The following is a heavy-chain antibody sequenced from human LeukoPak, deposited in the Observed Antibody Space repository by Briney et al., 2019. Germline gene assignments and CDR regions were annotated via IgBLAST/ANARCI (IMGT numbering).Heavy chain of an antibody. CDR1: GASISSGSDY. J-gene: IGHJ4*02. CDR3: ARAKSWLPFDY. Sequence: NPSQTLSLTCSVSGASISSGSDYWSWIRQPAGKALEWIGRVHTSGNPNYNPSLKSRVTMSLDTSKNQFSLEVSSVTAADTAVYYCARAKSWLPFDYWGQGTLVTVSS. CDR2: VHTSGNP. D-gene: IGHD5-24*01. V-gene: IGHV4-61*02.